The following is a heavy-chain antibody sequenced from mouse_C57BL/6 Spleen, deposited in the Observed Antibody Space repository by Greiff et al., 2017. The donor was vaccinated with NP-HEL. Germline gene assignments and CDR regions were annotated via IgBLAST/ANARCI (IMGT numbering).Heavy chain of an antibody. D-gene: IGHD2-3*01. J-gene: IGHJ2*01. CDR3: ARTDGYYFDY. CDR2: IDPSDSYT. CDR1: GYTFTSYW. V-gene: IGHV1-50*01. Sequence: QVQLQQSGAELVKPGASVKLSCKASGYTFTSYWMQWVKQRPGQGLEWIGEIDPSDSYTNYNQKFKGKATLTVDTSSSTAYMQLSSLTSEDSAVYYCARTDGYYFDYWGQGTTLTVSS.